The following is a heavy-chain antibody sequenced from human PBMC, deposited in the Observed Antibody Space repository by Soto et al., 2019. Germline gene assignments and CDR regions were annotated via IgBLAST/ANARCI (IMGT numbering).Heavy chain of an antibody. CDR2: IYYSGST. V-gene: IGHV4-31*03. J-gene: IGHJ4*02. Sequence: QVQLQESGPGLVKPSQTLSLTCTVSGGSISSGGYYWSWIRQHPGKGLEWIGYIYYSGSTYYNPSLKSRVTISVDTSKNQFSLKLSSVTSADTDVYYCASAPRYSSSWYFPPLDYWGQVTLVTVSS. CDR1: GGSISSGGYY. CDR3: ASAPRYSSSWYFPPLDY. D-gene: IGHD6-13*01.